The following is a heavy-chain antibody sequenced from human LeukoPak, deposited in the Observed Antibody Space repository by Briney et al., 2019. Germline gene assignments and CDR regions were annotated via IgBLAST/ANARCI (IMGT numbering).Heavy chain of an antibody. CDR2: IKQDGSEK. J-gene: IGHJ4*02. Sequence: GGSLRLSCAASGFTFSSYWMSWVRQAPGKGLEWVANIKQDGSEKYYADSVKGRFTISRDNSKNTLYLQMNSLRAEDTAVYYCAKADYGDPNWDYWGQGTLVTVSS. D-gene: IGHD4-17*01. V-gene: IGHV3-7*01. CDR3: AKADYGDPNWDY. CDR1: GFTFSSYW.